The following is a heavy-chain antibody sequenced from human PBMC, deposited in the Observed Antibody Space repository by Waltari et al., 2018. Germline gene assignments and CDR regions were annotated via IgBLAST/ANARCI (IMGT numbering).Heavy chain of an antibody. D-gene: IGHD1-7*01. V-gene: IGHV3-21*01. CDR2: ISSRGSFI. CDR1: GFNFNSYS. Sequence: RLSCAASGFNFNSYSLNWVRQAPGKGLEWVSSISSRGSFIKYADSVQGRFTISRDNAKNSVYLQMNSLRAEDSALYYCARRGLGTTTYVNAFEIWGQGTMVTVSS. J-gene: IGHJ3*02. CDR3: ARRGLGTTTYVNAFEI.